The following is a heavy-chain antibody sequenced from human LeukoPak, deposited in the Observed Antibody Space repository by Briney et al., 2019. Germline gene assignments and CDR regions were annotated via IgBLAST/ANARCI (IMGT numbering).Heavy chain of an antibody. CDR2: IYYSGST. J-gene: IGHJ4*02. Sequence: SETLSLTCTVSGGSISSYYWSWIRQPPGKGLEWIGYIYYSGSTNYNPSLKSRVTISVDTSKNQFSLKLSSVTAADTAVYYCARSAVGYSSGWSSDWGQGTLVTVSP. CDR1: GGSISSYY. CDR3: ARSAVGYSSGWSSD. D-gene: IGHD6-19*01. V-gene: IGHV4-59*01.